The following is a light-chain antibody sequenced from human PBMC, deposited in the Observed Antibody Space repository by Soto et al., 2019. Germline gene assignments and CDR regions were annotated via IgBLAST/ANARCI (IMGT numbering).Light chain of an antibody. Sequence: DIQMTQSPSTLSASIGDRVTISCRASQSITNWLAWYQQKPGKAPKLLIYDASSLETGVPSRFSGSGSRTEFTLSISSLQPDDFATYYCQHYSGSALTFGGGTKVDI. J-gene: IGKJ4*02. V-gene: IGKV1-5*01. CDR2: DAS. CDR1: QSITNW. CDR3: QHYSGSALT.